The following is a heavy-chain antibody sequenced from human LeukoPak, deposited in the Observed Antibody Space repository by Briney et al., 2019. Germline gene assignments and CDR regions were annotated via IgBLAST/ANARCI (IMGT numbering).Heavy chain of an antibody. Sequence: PSETLSLTCTVSGGSISSSSYYWGWIRQPPGKGLEWIGSIYHSGSTYYNPSLKSRVTISVDRSKNQFSLKLSSVTAADTAVYYCARVRVVAGIYFDYWGQGTLVTVSS. CDR2: IYHSGST. CDR3: ARVRVVAGIYFDY. J-gene: IGHJ4*02. D-gene: IGHD6-19*01. V-gene: IGHV4-39*07. CDR1: GGSISSSSYY.